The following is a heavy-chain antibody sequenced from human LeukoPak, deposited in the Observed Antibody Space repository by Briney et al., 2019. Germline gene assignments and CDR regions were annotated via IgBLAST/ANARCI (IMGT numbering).Heavy chain of an antibody. Sequence: GASVKVSCKASGYIFTNYYMHWVRQAPGQGLEWMGIINTSGGSTSSAQKIQGRVIMTRDTSTSTVYMELSSLRSEDTALYYCARDAFLSGSLSPIDYWGQGTLVTVSS. V-gene: IGHV1-46*01. D-gene: IGHD5-12*01. CDR3: ARDAFLSGSLSPIDY. CDR2: INTSGGST. J-gene: IGHJ4*02. CDR1: GYIFTNYY.